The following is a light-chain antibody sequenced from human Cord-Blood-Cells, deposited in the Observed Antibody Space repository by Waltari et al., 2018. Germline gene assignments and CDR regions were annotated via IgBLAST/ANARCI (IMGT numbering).Light chain of an antibody. Sequence: QSALTQPASVSGSPGQSITISCTGTSSDVGGYNYVSWYQQNPGKAPKLMLYDVSNRPSGVSNRFAGSKSGDTASLTISGVQAEDEADYYGSSYTSSSTYVFGTGTKVTVL. V-gene: IGLV2-14*01. CDR1: SSDVGGYNY. CDR2: DVS. CDR3: SSYTSSSTYV. J-gene: IGLJ1*01.